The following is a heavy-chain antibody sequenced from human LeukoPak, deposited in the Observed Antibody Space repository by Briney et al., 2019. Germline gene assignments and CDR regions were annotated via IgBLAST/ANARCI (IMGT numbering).Heavy chain of an antibody. V-gene: IGHV3-23*01. CDR3: AKGNWRYFDY. CDR2: ISGSGGST. Sequence: GGSLRLSCAASGLTLSTYVMGWVRQPPGKGLEWVSAISGSGGSTYYADSVKGRFTISRHNSKNTLYLQMNSLGAVDAAVYYCAKGNWRYFDYWGQGTLVTASS. D-gene: IGHD1-1*01. CDR1: GLTLSTYV. J-gene: IGHJ4*02.